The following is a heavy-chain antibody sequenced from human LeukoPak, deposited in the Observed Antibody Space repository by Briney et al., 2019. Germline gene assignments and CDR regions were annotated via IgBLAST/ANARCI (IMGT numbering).Heavy chain of an antibody. J-gene: IGHJ4*02. Sequence: PGASRQISGEGAGSIFTSYWIGWGRQLPGKGVEGMGIIYSGDSDTRYSPSFQGQVTISADKSISTAYLQWSSMKASDTAMYYCARTYDSSGYYDYWGQGTLVTVSS. D-gene: IGHD3-22*01. CDR3: ARTYDSSGYYDY. V-gene: IGHV5-51*01. CDR2: IYSGDSDT. CDR1: GSIFTSYW.